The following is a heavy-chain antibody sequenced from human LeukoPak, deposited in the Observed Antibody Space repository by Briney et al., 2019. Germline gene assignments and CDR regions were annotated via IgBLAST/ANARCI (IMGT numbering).Heavy chain of an antibody. CDR3: ARNDYYYYYMDV. Sequence: GRSLRLSRAASGFTFSSYEMNWVRQAPGKGLEWVSGINWNGDSTGYADSVKGRFTISRDNAKNSLYLQMNSLRAEDTALYYCARNDYYYYYMDVWGKGTTVTVSS. CDR2: INWNGDST. V-gene: IGHV3-20*04. CDR1: GFTFSSYE. D-gene: IGHD1-1*01. J-gene: IGHJ6*03.